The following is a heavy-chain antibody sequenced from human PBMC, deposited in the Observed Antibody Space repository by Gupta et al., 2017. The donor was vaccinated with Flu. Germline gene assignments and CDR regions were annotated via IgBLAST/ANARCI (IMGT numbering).Heavy chain of an antibody. CDR3: ARHPIWRHPNWFDA. CDR2: IYPDDSGV. Sequence: EVQLVQSGAEMRKPGESLKISCKASGYTFTNYWIGWVRQMPGKGLEWMGNIYPDDSGVRYSPSFQGQVTISADKSINIAYLQWSSLKASDTAIYSCARHPIWRHPNWFDAWGQGTLVTVSS. CDR1: GYTFTNYW. D-gene: IGHD3-16*01. V-gene: IGHV5-51*01. J-gene: IGHJ5*02.